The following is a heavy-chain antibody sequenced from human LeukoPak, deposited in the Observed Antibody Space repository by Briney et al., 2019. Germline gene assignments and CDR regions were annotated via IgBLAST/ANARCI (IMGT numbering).Heavy chain of an antibody. CDR2: INPNSGGT. Sequence: ASVKVSCKASGYTFTGYYTHWVRQAPGQGLEWMGRINPNSGGTNYAQKFQGRVTMTRDTSISTAYMELSRLRSDDTAVYYCARRGLAAAGTRGPFDYWGQGTLVTVSS. V-gene: IGHV1-2*06. CDR3: ARRGLAAAGTRGPFDY. CDR1: GYTFTGYY. J-gene: IGHJ4*02. D-gene: IGHD6-13*01.